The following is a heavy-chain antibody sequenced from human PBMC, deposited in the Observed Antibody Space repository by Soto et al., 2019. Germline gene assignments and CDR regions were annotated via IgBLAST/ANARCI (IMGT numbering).Heavy chain of an antibody. D-gene: IGHD6-13*01. V-gene: IGHV4-4*07. CDR2: IYTSGGT. CDR3: ARGTVAGVDYGTDV. Sequence: SETLSLTCTVSGGSMSTYYWSWIRQPAGKGLDWIGRIYTSGGTNYNPSLKSRVTMSVDTSKKRISLKLSSVTAADTAVYYCARGTVAGVDYGTDVWGQGTTVTV. CDR1: GGSMSTYY. J-gene: IGHJ6*02.